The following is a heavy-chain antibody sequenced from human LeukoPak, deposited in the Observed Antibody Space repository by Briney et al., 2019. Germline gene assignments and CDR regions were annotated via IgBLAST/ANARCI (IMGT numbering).Heavy chain of an antibody. V-gene: IGHV3-48*03. CDR1: GFTFSSYE. CDR3: ARDRADYDAFDT. Sequence: GGSLRLSCAASGFTFSSYEMNWVRQAPGKGLEWVSYISSSGSTIYYADSVKGRFTISRDNAKNSLYLQMNSLRAEDTAVYYCARDRADYDAFDTWGQGTMVTVSS. J-gene: IGHJ3*02. D-gene: IGHD4-11*01. CDR2: ISSSGSTI.